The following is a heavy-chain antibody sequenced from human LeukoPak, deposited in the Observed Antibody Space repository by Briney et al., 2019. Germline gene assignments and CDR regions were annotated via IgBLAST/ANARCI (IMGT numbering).Heavy chain of an antibody. CDR2: ISDVGGNK. CDR1: GFSFSDYA. CDR3: AREGGYCSSTTCYFDS. J-gene: IGHJ4*02. D-gene: IGHD2-2*01. V-gene: IGHV3-30-3*01. Sequence: GTSLRLSCAASGFSFSDYALHWVRQAPGKGLEWVSVISDVGGNKYNADSVKGRFTISRDNSKNTLYLQMNSPRVEDTAVYYCAREGGYCSSTTCYFDSWGQGTLVTVSS.